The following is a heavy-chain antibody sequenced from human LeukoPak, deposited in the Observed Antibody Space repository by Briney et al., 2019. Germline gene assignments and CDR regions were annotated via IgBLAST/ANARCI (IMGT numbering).Heavy chain of an antibody. CDR3: ARDLAWGAY. D-gene: IGHD4/OR15-4a*01. J-gene: IGHJ4*02. V-gene: IGHV3-21*01. CDR1: GGSISSGGYY. CDR2: ITSSSSSI. Sequence: KPSETLSLTCTVSGGSISSGGYYWSWIRQAPGKGLEWVSSITSSSSSIYSADSVKGRLTISRDNAKNSLYLEMSSLRDEDTAVYYCARDLAWGAYWGQGTLVTVSS.